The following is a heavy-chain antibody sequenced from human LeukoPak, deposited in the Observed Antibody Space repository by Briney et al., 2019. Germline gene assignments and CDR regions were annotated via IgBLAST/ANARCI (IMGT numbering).Heavy chain of an antibody. CDR1: GGSINSTNYF. V-gene: IGHV4-39*01. Sequence: SETLSLTCTVSGGSINSTNYFWVWIRQPPGKGLEWIGSIYYSGSPYYNPSLKSRVTISVDTSKTQFSLKLSSVTAADTAVYYCARPRLLYGSGPTLVWGPGTLVTVSS. CDR3: ARPRLLYGSGPTLV. CDR2: IYYSGSP. J-gene: IGHJ4*02. D-gene: IGHD3-10*01.